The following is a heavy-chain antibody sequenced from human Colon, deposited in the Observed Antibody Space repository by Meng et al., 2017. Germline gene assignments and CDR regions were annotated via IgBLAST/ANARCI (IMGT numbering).Heavy chain of an antibody. CDR2: IYYSGST. D-gene: IGHD4-17*01. Sequence: ARRREPGPGLVQPSQTLSLTCTVSGGSISSGDYYWSWIRQPPGKGLEWIGYIYYSGSTYSNASLKSRVTISIDRSKNQFSLKLSSVTAADTAVYYCARDRKHYGERGWFDPWAREPWSPSPQ. V-gene: IGHV4-30-4*01. CDR3: ARDRKHYGERGWFDP. J-gene: IGHJ5*02. CDR1: GGSISSGDYY.